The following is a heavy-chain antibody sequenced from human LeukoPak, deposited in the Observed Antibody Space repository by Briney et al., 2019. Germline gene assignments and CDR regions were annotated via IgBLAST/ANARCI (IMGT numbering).Heavy chain of an antibody. CDR3: ARGPSNYYGSGSGRGDY. J-gene: IGHJ4*02. D-gene: IGHD3-10*01. CDR2: ISSSSII. Sequence: KPGGSLRLSCAASGFTFSSYSMNWVRQAPGKGLEWVSSISSSSIIYYADSVKGRFTISRDNAKNSLYLQMNSLRAEDTAVYYCARGPSNYYGSGSGRGDYWGQGTLVTASS. V-gene: IGHV3-21*01. CDR1: GFTFSSYS.